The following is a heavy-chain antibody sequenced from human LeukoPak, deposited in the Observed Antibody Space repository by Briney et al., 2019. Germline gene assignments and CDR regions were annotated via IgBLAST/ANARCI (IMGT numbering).Heavy chain of an antibody. CDR3: VKAGGGSGWYWSP. CDR2: ISDSGGDT. J-gene: IGHJ5*02. V-gene: IGHV3-23*01. D-gene: IGHD6-19*01. CDR1: GFTFSNYV. Sequence: GGSLRLSCTGSGFTFSNYVMSWVRQAPGRRLEWVSGISDSGGDTDYADSVKGRFTISRDKSKNTLFLQMNILRVEDTAVYYCVKAGGGSGWYWSPWGQGTLVTVSS.